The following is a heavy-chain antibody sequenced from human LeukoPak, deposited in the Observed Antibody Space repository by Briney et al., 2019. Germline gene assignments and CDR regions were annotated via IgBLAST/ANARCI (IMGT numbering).Heavy chain of an antibody. D-gene: IGHD3-22*01. V-gene: IGHV3-74*01. J-gene: IGHJ3*02. CDR2: INSDGSST. CDR3: ARDPNYYDSSGYYRDAFDI. Sequence: GGSLRLSCAASGFTFSSYWMHWVRQAPGKGLLWVSRINSDGSSTSYADSVKGRFTISRDNAKNSLYLQMNSLRAEDTAVYYCARDPNYYDSSGYYRDAFDIWGQGTMVTVSS. CDR1: GFTFSSYW.